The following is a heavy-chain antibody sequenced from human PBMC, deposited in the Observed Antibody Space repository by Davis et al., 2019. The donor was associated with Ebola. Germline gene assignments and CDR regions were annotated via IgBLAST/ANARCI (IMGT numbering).Heavy chain of an antibody. D-gene: IGHD3-16*01. V-gene: IGHV3-23*01. CDR1: GFTFSNYA. CDR2: ISGSGGST. J-gene: IGHJ4*02. Sequence: PGGSLKISCAASGFTFSNYAMSWVRQAPGKGLEWVSTISGSGGSTYYADSVKGRFTISRDNSKNTLYLQMNSLRAEDTAVYYCARPRWGYWGQGTLVTVSS. CDR3: ARPRWGY.